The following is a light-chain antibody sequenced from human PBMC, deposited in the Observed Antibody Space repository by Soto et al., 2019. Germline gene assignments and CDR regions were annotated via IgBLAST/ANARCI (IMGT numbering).Light chain of an antibody. V-gene: IGLV2-8*01. CDR1: SSDVGGYNY. CDR2: EVS. CDR3: GSYESSTHVL. Sequence: QSVLTQPPSASGSAGQAVTISCTGTSSDVGGYNYVSWYQQQPGKAPKLMIYEVSQRPSGVPDRFSGSKSGNTSSLTVAGLQAEDEADYYRGSYESSTHVLFGGGTKLTVL. J-gene: IGLJ2*01.